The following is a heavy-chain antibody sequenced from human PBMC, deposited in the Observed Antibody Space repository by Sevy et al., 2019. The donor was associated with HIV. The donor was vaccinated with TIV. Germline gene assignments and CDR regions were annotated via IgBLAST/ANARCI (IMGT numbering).Heavy chain of an antibody. CDR1: GYTLSELS. CDR3: AITKDYYDNSGYPFDY. D-gene: IGHD3-22*01. V-gene: IGHV1-24*01. Sequence: ASVKVSCKVFGYTLSELSMHWVRQTPGKGLEWMGSFDPEDGQTIYAQKLQGRVAMTEDKSTDTAYMGLRRLKSEETAVFYCAITKDYYDNSGYPFDYWGQGTLVTVSS. J-gene: IGHJ4*02. CDR2: FDPEDGQT.